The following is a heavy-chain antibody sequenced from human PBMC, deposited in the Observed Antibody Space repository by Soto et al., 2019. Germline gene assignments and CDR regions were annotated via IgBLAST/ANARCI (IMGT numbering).Heavy chain of an antibody. Sequence: SVKVSYKASGGTFSSYAISWVRQAPGQGLEWMGGIIPIFGTANYAQKFQGRVTITADESTSTAYMELSSLRSEDTAVYYCARDPGVARWLQSESVEWGQGTLVTVSS. D-gene: IGHD5-12*01. CDR1: GGTFSSYA. CDR2: IIPIFGTA. CDR3: ARDPGVARWLQSESVE. V-gene: IGHV1-69*13. J-gene: IGHJ4*02.